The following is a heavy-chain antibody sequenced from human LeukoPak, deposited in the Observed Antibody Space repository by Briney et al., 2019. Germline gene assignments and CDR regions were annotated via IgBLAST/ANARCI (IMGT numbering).Heavy chain of an antibody. Sequence: GGSLRLSCAASGFTFSRVAMHWVRQAPDKGLEWVALISYDGSNKYYAHSVKGRFTISRDNSKNTLYLQMNSLRAEDTAVYYCARGGITIFGVVNPPDVWGKGTTVTVSS. CDR1: GFTFSRVA. CDR3: ARGGITIFGVVNPPDV. D-gene: IGHD3-3*01. CDR2: ISYDGSNK. V-gene: IGHV3-30*04. J-gene: IGHJ6*04.